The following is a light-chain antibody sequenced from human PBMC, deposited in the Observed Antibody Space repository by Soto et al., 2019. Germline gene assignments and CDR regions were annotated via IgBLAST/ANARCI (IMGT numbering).Light chain of an antibody. Sequence: DIQLTQSPSFLSASVGDRVTITCRASQGISSYLAWYQQKPGIAPKLLIYGASTLQSGVPSRFSGSESGTEFTLTISSLQPEDFATYYCQQVNDYPHTFGQGTKLEIK. CDR2: GAS. CDR1: QGISSY. CDR3: QQVNDYPHT. J-gene: IGKJ2*01. V-gene: IGKV1-9*01.